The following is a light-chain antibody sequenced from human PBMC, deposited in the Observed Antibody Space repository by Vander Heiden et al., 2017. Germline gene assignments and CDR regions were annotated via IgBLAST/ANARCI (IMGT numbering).Light chain of an antibody. J-gene: IGKJ2*01. V-gene: IGKV3-20*01. CDR3: QQYGSSSYT. CDR1: QSVSSSY. Sequence: IVLTQSPATLSLSPGERATLSCSASQSVSSSYLAWYQQKPGQAPRLLIYGASSRATGIPDRFSGSGSVTDFTLTISRLEPEDFAVYYCQQYGSSSYTFGQGTKLEIK. CDR2: GAS.